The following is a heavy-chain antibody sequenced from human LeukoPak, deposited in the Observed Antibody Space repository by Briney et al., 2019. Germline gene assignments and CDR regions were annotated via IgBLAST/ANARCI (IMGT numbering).Heavy chain of an antibody. V-gene: IGHV1-18*01. J-gene: IGHJ3*02. CDR1: GYTFTSYS. CDR2: ISAYNGNT. CDR3: ARDLGRPADDAFDI. Sequence: ASVKVSCKASGYTFTSYSISWVRQAPGQGLEWMGWISAYNGNTNYAQKLQGRVTMTTDTSTSTAYMELRSLRSDDTAVYYCARDLGRPADDAFDIWGQGTMVTVSS.